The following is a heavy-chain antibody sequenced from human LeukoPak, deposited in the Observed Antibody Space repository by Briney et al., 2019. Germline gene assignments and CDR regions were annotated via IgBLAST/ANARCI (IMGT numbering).Heavy chain of an antibody. CDR1: GFTFSSHA. CDR2: ISYDGSTI. J-gene: IGHJ4*02. V-gene: IGHV3-30-3*01. Sequence: GGSLRLSCAASGFTFSSHAMHWVRQAPGKGLEWVAFISYDGSTISFADSVKGRFTISRDNSKNTLYLQMNGLRAEDTAVYYCAKDDLRYSSSWYFDYWGQGTLVTVSS. CDR3: AKDDLRYSSSWYFDY. D-gene: IGHD6-13*01.